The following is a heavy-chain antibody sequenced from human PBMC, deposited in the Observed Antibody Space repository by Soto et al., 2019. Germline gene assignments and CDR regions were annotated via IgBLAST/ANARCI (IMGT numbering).Heavy chain of an antibody. CDR1: GFTFSSYG. V-gene: IGHV3-33*01. Sequence: QVQLVESGGGVVQPGRSLRLSCAAPGFTFSSYGMHWVRQAPGKGLEWVAVIWYDGSNKYYADSVKGRFTISRDNSKNTLYLQMNSLRAEDTAVYYCARLYGDYVSYMDVWGKGTTVTVSS. CDR2: IWYDGSNK. D-gene: IGHD4-17*01. CDR3: ARLYGDYVSYMDV. J-gene: IGHJ6*03.